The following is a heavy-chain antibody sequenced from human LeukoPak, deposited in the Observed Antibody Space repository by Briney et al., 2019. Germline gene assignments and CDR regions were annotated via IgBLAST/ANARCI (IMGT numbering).Heavy chain of an antibody. CDR2: IKQDGSEK. CDR1: GFTFSSYW. J-gene: IGHJ3*02. D-gene: IGHD3-3*01. CDR3: ARDRVLRFLEWLFYPDAFDI. Sequence: GGSLRLSCAASGFTFSSYWMSWVRQAPGKGLECVANIKQDGSEKYYVDSVKGRFTISRDNAKNSLYLQMNSLRAEDTAVYYCARDRVLRFLEWLFYPDAFDIWGQGTMVTVSS. V-gene: IGHV3-7*01.